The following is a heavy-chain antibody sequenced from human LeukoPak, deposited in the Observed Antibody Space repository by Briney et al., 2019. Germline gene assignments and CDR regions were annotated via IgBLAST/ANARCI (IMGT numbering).Heavy chain of an antibody. CDR1: GFTFDDYA. Sequence: PGGSLRLSCAASGFTFDDYAMHWVRQAPGKGLEWVSGISWNSGSIGYADSVKGRFTISRDNAKNSLYLQMNSLRAGDTAVYYCARESRSMVRGSRSDALDIWGQGTMVTVSS. CDR3: ARESRSMVRGSRSDALDI. D-gene: IGHD3-10*01. CDR2: ISWNSGSI. J-gene: IGHJ3*02. V-gene: IGHV3-9*01.